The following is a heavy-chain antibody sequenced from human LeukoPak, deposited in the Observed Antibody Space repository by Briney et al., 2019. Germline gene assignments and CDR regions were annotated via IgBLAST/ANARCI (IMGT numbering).Heavy chain of an antibody. CDR2: IYYSGNT. CDR1: GGSISSYY. J-gene: IGHJ3*02. Sequence: SETLSLTCTVPGGSISSYYWSWIRQPPGKGLEWIGYIYYSGNTNYNPSLKSRVTISVDTSKNQFSLKLSSVTAADTAVYYCARHEKPLDAFDIWGQGTMVTVSS. V-gene: IGHV4-59*08. CDR3: ARHEKPLDAFDI.